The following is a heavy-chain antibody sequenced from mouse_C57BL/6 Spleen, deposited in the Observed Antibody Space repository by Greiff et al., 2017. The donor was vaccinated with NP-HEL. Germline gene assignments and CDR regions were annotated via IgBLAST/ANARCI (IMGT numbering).Heavy chain of an antibody. CDR2: INPNNGGT. CDR3: AHGYDVDWFAY. V-gene: IGHV1-26*01. CDR1: GYTFTDYY. D-gene: IGHD2-2*01. Sequence: EVQLQQSGPELVKPGASVKISCKASGYTFTDYYMNWVKQSHGKSLEWIGDINPNNGGTSYNQKFKGKATLTVDKSSSTAYMELRSLTSEDSAVYYCAHGYDVDWFAYWGQGTLVTVSA. J-gene: IGHJ3*01.